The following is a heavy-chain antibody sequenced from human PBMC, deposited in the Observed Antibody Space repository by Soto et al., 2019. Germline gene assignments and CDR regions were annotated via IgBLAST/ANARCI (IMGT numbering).Heavy chain of an antibody. CDR3: AQSLRFLVLDGMDV. J-gene: IGHJ6*02. D-gene: IGHD3-3*01. V-gene: IGHV3-30*18. CDR1: GFTFSSYG. CDR2: ISYDGSNK. Sequence: QVQLVESGGGVVQPGRSLRLSCAASGFTFSSYGMHWVRQAPGKGLEWVAVISYDGSNKNYADSVKGRFTISRDNSKNTLYLQMNSLRAEDTAVYYCAQSLRFLVLDGMDVWGQGTTVTVSS.